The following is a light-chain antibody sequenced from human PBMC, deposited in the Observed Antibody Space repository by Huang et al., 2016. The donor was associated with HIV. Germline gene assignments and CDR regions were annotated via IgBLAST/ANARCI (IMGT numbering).Light chain of an antibody. Sequence: DIQMTQSPSSLSASVGDRVTITCRASQGIGNSLAWYQQKPEKAPRLLLYATSTLESGVPSRFSGSGSVTYYTLTINTLQPEDIASYYCQQYHSLPWTFGQGTKVEIK. CDR2: ATS. CDR1: QGIGNS. J-gene: IGKJ1*01. CDR3: QQYHSLPWT. V-gene: IGKV1-NL1*01.